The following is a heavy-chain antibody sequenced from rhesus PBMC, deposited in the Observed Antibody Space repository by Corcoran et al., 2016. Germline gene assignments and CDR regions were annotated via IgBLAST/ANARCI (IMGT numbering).Heavy chain of an antibody. D-gene: IGHD6-37*01. CDR1: GGSITSNY. J-gene: IGHJ6*01. CDR2: IHGGSGST. CDR3: ARLVAGSGLDA. Sequence: QVQLQESGPGLVKPSETLSLTCAVSGGSITSNYWSCIRPSPGKGLEWIGYIHGGSGSTSYTPSLKSRVSFSRDTSKNQLSLSRRSVTAADTAVYSCARLVAGSGLDAWGQGVVVTVSS. V-gene: IGHV4-147*01.